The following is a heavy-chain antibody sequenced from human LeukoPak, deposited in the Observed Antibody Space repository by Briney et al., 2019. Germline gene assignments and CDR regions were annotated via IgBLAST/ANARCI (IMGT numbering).Heavy chain of an antibody. D-gene: IGHD3-16*02. Sequence: PGGSLRLSCAASGFSFSSYSMNWVRQAPGKGLEWVSYISGSGNAKHFTDSVKGRFTISRDNAKNALYLQMNSLRAEDTAVYFCARGYLYAFDYWGQGTLVTISS. J-gene: IGHJ4*02. CDR3: ARGYLYAFDY. V-gene: IGHV3-48*01. CDR1: GFSFSSYS. CDR2: ISGSGNAK.